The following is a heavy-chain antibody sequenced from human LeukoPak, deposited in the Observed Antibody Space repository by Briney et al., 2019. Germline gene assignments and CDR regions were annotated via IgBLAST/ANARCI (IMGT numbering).Heavy chain of an antibody. CDR1: GFTFNTYA. CDR2: IWYDANHK. V-gene: IGHV3-33*06. D-gene: IGHD3-22*01. Sequence: PGGSLRLSCAASGFTFNTYAMHWVRRAPGKALEWVAVIWYDANHKYYADSVKGRFTISRDNSKNTLYLQMDSLRAEDTAFYYCAKGHYDTSGPPFDHWGQGTLVTVSS. J-gene: IGHJ4*02. CDR3: AKGHYDTSGPPFDH.